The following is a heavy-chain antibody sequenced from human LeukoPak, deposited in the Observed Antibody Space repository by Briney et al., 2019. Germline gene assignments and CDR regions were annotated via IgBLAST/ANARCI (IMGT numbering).Heavy chain of an antibody. D-gene: IGHD6-19*01. J-gene: IGHJ4*02. CDR1: GFTFSSYA. CDR2: ISGSGGST. CDR3: ARAVSSGWPKDYFDY. V-gene: IGHV3-23*01. Sequence: GGSLRLSCAASGFTFSSYAMSWVRQAPGKGLEWVSAISGSGGSTYYADSVKGRFTISRDNSENTLYLQMNSLRAEDTAVYYCARAVSSGWPKDYFDYWGQGTLVTVSS.